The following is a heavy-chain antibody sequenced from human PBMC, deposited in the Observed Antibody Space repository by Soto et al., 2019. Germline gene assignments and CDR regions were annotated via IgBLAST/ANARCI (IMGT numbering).Heavy chain of an antibody. J-gene: IGHJ6*03. D-gene: IGHD2-2*01. V-gene: IGHV1-18*01. CDR2: ISAYNGNT. CDR1: GYTFTSYG. Sequence: ASVKVSCKASGYTFTSYGISWVRQAPGQGLEWMGWISAYNGNTNYAQKLQGRVTMTTDTSTSTAYMELRSLRSDDTAVYYCARWVVPAVDYYYYYMDVWGKGTTVTVSS. CDR3: ARWVVPAVDYYYYYMDV.